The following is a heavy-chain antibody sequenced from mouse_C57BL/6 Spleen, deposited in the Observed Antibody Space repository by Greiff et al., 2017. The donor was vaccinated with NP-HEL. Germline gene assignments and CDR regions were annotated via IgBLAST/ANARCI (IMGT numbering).Heavy chain of an antibody. CDR2: INPGSGGT. V-gene: IGHV1-54*01. J-gene: IGHJ2*01. Sequence: QVQLQQSGAELVRPGTSVKVSCKASGYAFTNYLIEWVKQRPGQGLEWIGVINPGSGGTNYNEKFKGKATLTADKSSSTAYMQLSSLTSEDSAVYFCARDENDYDGGYLDYWGQGTTLTVSS. CDR1: GYAFTNYL. CDR3: ARDENDYDGGYLDY. D-gene: IGHD2-4*01.